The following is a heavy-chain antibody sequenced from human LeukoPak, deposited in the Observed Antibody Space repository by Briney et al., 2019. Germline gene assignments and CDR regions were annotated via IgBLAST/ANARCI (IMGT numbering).Heavy chain of an antibody. CDR1: GYSFTKYG. CDR2: MNPNSGNT. J-gene: IGHJ6*03. CDR3: ARGPLPAADDYYMDV. D-gene: IGHD2-2*01. Sequence: GASVKVSCKASGYSFTKYGISWVRQAPGQGLEWMGWMNPNSGNTGYARKFQGRVTITRNTSISTAYMELSSLRSEDTALYYCARGPLPAADDYYMDVWGKGTTVTVSS. V-gene: IGHV1-8*03.